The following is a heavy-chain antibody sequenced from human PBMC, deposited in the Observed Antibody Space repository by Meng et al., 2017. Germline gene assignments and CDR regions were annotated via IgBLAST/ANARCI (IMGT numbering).Heavy chain of an antibody. Sequence: EGQLVGTGGCLIQPGGSLRRSCAASGFTVSSNYMSWVRQAPGKGLEWVSVIYSGGSTYYADSVKGRFTISRDNSKNTLYLQMNSLRAEDTAVYYCARDLGYWGQGTLVTVSS. CDR2: IYSGGST. D-gene: IGHD3-16*01. V-gene: IGHV3-53*02. CDR3: ARDLGY. CDR1: GFTVSSNY. J-gene: IGHJ4*02.